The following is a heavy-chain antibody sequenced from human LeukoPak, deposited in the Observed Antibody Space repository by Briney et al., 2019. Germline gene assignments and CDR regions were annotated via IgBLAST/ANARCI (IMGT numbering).Heavy chain of an antibody. CDR3: VKDGPFRWPPYYFDY. CDR1: GFTFSSYA. J-gene: IGHJ4*02. CDR2: ISGSGDST. Sequence: GGSLRLSCAASGFTFSSYAMSWVRQAPGKGLEWVSAISGSGDSTYNADSVKGRFTISRDNSKNTLYLQMNSLRAEDTAVYYCVKDGPFRWPPYYFDYWGQGTLVTVSS. D-gene: IGHD2-15*01. V-gene: IGHV3-23*01.